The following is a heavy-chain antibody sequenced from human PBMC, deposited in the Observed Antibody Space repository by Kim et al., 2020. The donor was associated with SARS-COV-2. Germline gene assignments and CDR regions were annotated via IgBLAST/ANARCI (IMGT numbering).Heavy chain of an antibody. CDR2: ISSDGSST. CDR1: GFTFSSYW. J-gene: IGHJ6*03. V-gene: IGHV3-74*01. CDR3: ASSSQHYTDIPNYYYYM. Sequence: GGSLRLSCAASGFTFSSYWMTWVRQAPGKGLVWVSRISSDGSSTSYADSVKGRFTISRDNAKNTLYLQLNSLRAEDTAVYYCASSSQHYTDIPNYYYYM. D-gene: IGHD3-3*01.